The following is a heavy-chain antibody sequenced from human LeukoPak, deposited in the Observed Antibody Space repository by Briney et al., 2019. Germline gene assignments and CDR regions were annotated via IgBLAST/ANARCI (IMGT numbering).Heavy chain of an antibody. V-gene: IGHV3-7*01. CDR2: IKQDGSEK. D-gene: IGHD3-22*01. Sequence: GGSLRLPCAASGFTFSSYWMSWVRQAPGKGLEWVANIKQDGSEKYYVDSVKGRFTISRDNAKNSLYLQMNSLRAEDTAVYYCARDIVYYEFITMIVVVTEPYYYYGMDVWGQGTTVTVSS. J-gene: IGHJ6*02. CDR3: ARDIVYYEFITMIVVVTEPYYYYGMDV. CDR1: GFTFSSYW.